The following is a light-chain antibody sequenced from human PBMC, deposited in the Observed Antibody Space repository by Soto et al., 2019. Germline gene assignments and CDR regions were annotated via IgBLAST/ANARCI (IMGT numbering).Light chain of an antibody. J-gene: IGLJ2*01. Sequence: QAVVTQEPSLTVSPGGTVTLTCASSTGAVTSGHYPNWFQQKPGQAPKTLIYDTTNKHSWSPARFSGSLLGGKAALTLSGAQPDDEADYYCLLVYSGIVVFGGGTKVTVL. V-gene: IGLV7-46*01. CDR3: LLVYSGIVV. CDR1: TGAVTSGHY. CDR2: DTT.